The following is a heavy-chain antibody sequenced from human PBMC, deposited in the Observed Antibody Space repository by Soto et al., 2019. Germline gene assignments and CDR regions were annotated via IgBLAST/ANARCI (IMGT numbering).Heavy chain of an antibody. CDR2: ISYSGGT. V-gene: IGHV4-31*03. CDR1: GGSISSGDYY. CDR3: ARWWSGSRQGFDP. J-gene: IGHJ5*02. D-gene: IGHD3-3*01. Sequence: QVQLQESGPGLVKPSQTLSLTCTVSGGSISSGDYYWSWIRQHPGKGLEWIGYISYSGGTYYNPSVKSRVTISVDPSKSQFSLKLGSVTAADTSVYYCARWWSGSRQGFDPWGQGTLVTVSS.